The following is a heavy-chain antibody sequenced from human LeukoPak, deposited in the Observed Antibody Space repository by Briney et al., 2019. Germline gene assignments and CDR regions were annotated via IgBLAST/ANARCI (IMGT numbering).Heavy chain of an antibody. D-gene: IGHD1-26*01. V-gene: IGHV1-46*01. CDR2: INPTGGST. J-gene: IGHJ5*02. Sequence: EASVKVSCKASGYTFTSYYMHWVRQAPRQGLEWMGLINPTGGSTGYAQKFQGRVTMSRDMSTSTDYMELSSLRSEDTAIYSCARDNSVGDNAWWFDPWGQGTLVTVSS. CDR3: ARDNSVGDNAWWFDP. CDR1: GYTFTSYY.